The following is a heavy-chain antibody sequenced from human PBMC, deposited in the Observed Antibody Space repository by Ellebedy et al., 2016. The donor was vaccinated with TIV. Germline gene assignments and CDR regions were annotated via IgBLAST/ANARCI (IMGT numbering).Heavy chain of an antibody. D-gene: IGHD6-19*01. CDR1: GFTFSSYA. V-gene: IGHV3-30*03. CDR2: ISYDGNSK. J-gene: IGHJ1*01. CDR3: ARDLDESTGWYGGVAN. Sequence: PGGSLRLSCAASGFTFSSYAMHWVRQAPGKGQEWVAIISYDGNSKYYADSVKGRFTIARDNSMTTLYLEMNSLRVEDTAIYYCARDLDESTGWYGGVANWGQGTLVTVSS.